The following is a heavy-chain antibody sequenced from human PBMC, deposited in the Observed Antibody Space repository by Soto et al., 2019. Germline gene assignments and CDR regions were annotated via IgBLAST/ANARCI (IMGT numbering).Heavy chain of an antibody. D-gene: IGHD1-26*01. J-gene: IGHJ4*02. Sequence: EVQLVESGGGVLRPGGSLRLSCAASGFTFDDYGMSWARQAPGKGLEWVSGVNWNGGSTGYADSVKGRFTISRDNAKNSLYLQMNSLRAQDTAFYYCVRGASLNFDYWGPGTLVTVSS. CDR2: VNWNGGST. V-gene: IGHV3-20*04. CDR3: VRGASLNFDY. CDR1: GFTFDDYG.